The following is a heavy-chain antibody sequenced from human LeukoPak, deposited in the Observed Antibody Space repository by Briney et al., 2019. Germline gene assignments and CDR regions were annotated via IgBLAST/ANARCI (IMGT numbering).Heavy chain of an antibody. Sequence: SETLSLTCAVYGGSFSGYYWSWIRQPPGKGLEWIGEINHSGSTNHNPSLKSRVTISVDTSKNQFSLKLSSVTAADTAVYYCASSQYSSGWSEWFDPWGQGTLVTVSS. V-gene: IGHV4-34*01. CDR2: INHSGST. CDR3: ASSQYSSGWSEWFDP. J-gene: IGHJ5*02. D-gene: IGHD6-19*01. CDR1: GGSFSGYY.